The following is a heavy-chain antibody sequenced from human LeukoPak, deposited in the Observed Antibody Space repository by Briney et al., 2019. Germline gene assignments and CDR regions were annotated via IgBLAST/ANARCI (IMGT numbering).Heavy chain of an antibody. CDR3: ARDGGLLATRNRDY. V-gene: IGHV1-2*02. Sequence: ASVTVSCKASGYTFTGYYIHWVRQAPGQGLEWMGWINPNSGGTNYAQKFQGRVTMTRDTSISTAYMELSRLRFDDTAVYYCARDGGLLATRNRDYWGQGTLVTVSS. D-gene: IGHD3-10*01. CDR2: INPNSGGT. CDR1: GYTFTGYY. J-gene: IGHJ4*02.